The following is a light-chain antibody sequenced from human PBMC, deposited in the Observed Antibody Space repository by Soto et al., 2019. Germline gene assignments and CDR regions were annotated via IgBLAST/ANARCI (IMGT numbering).Light chain of an antibody. CDR1: QDLSNY. CDR3: QQYDNFPWT. V-gene: IGKV1-33*01. CDR2: DAS. J-gene: IGKJ1*01. Sequence: DIQMTQSPSSLSASVGDRVTITCQASQDLSNYLNWYQQKPGKAPKLLICDASNLETGVPSRFSGGGSGTDFTFTISSLQPEDIATYYCQQYDNFPWTFGQGTKVEIK.